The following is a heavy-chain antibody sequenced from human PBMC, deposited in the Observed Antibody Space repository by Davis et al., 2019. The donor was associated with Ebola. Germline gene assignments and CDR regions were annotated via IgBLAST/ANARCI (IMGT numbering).Heavy chain of an antibody. V-gene: IGHV3-23*01. CDR1: GFTFSSYA. Sequence: GESLKISCAAPGFTFSSYAMSWVRQAPGKGLEWVSAISGSGGSTYYADSVKGRFTISRDNSNNALYLQMNSLRAGDTAVYYCAKGRDWNFGYFFDYWGPGILVTVSS. CDR2: ISGSGGST. J-gene: IGHJ4*02. CDR3: AKGRDWNFGYFFDY. D-gene: IGHD1-7*01.